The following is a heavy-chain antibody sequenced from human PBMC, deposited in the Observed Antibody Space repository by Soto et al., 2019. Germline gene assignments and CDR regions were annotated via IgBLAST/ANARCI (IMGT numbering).Heavy chain of an antibody. V-gene: IGHV3-73*01. J-gene: IGHJ4*02. CDR3: IRGGSPYYYDY. CDR1: GFIFSGSA. Sequence: EVQLVESGGGLVQPGGSLKLSCAASGFIFSGSAAHWVHQASGKGLEWVGRILSKAGNYATAYPASMKGRFTISRDDSENTAFLQMNSLKTEDTAVYYCIRGGSPYYYDYWGQGTLVAVSS. CDR2: ILSKAGNYAT.